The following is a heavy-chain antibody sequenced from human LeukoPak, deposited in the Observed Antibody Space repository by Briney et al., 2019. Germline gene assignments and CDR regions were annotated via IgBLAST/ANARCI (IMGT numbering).Heavy chain of an antibody. D-gene: IGHD3-3*01. CDR2: IRYDGSNK. CDR1: GFTFSSYG. J-gene: IGHJ4*02. CDR3: AKDAIHFGVVVYYFDY. V-gene: IGHV3-30*02. Sequence: PGGSLRLSCAASGFTFSSYGMHWVRQAPGKGLEWVAFIRYDGSNKYYADSVKGRFTISRDNSKNTLYLQMNSLRAEDTAVYYCAKDAIHFGVVVYYFDYWGQGTLVTVSS.